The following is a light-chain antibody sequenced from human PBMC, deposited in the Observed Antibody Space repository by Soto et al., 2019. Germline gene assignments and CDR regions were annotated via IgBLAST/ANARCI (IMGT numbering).Light chain of an antibody. CDR3: SSYTSRSTEV. CDR2: DVN. CDR1: SSDVGGYNY. Sequence: QSALTQPASVSGSPGQSITISCTGTSSDVGGYNYVSWYQHHPGKAPKLLIYDVNSRPSGVSDRFSGSKSGNTASLTISGLQAEDEADYYCSSYTSRSTEVFGTGTKVTVL. V-gene: IGLV2-14*03. J-gene: IGLJ1*01.